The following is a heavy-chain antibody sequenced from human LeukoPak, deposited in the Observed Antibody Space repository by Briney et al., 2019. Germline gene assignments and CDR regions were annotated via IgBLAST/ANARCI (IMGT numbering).Heavy chain of an antibody. D-gene: IGHD6-13*01. CDR2: INHSGST. V-gene: IGHV4-34*01. CDR3: ARIRAGYFFRFDP. J-gene: IGHJ5*02. Sequence: SETLSLTCAVYGGSFSGYYWSWIRQPPGKGLEWIGEINHSGSTNYNPSLKSRVTISVDTSKNQFSPKLSSVTAADTAVYYCARIRAGYFFRFDPWGQGTLVTVSS. CDR1: GGSFSGYY.